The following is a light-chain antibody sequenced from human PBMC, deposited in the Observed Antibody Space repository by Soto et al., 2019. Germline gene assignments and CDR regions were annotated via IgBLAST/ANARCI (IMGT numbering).Light chain of an antibody. Sequence: EIVMTQSPATLSVSPGERSPLLRRATQSVSSSLAWYQQKPGQAPRLLIYGASTRATGIPARFSGSGSGTDFTLTISRLEPEDFAVYYCQQYGSSPLTFGGGTKVDIK. V-gene: IGKV3-20*01. J-gene: IGKJ4*01. CDR1: QSVSSS. CDR3: QQYGSSPLT. CDR2: GAS.